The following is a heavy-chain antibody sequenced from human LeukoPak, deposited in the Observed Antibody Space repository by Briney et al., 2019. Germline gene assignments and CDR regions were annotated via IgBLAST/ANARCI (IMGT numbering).Heavy chain of an antibody. D-gene: IGHD3-10*01. J-gene: IGHJ4*02. CDR3: AKDSGVYGSGSSIDY. V-gene: IGHV3-30-3*01. CDR1: GFTFGSYA. CDR2: ISYDGSNK. Sequence: PGRSLRLSCAASGFTFGSYAMHWVRQAPGKGLEWVAVISYDGSNKYYADSVKGRFTISRDNSKNTLYLQMNSLRAEDTAVYYCAKDSGVYGSGSSIDYWGQGTLVTVSS.